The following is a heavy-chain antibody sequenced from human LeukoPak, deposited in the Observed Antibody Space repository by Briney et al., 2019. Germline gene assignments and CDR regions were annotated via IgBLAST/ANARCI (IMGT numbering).Heavy chain of an antibody. D-gene: IGHD3-22*01. CDR3: ARDGYYYDSSGALDY. V-gene: IGHV1-69-2*01. CDR2: VDPEDGET. Sequence: ASVKVSCKASGYTFTDYYMHWVQQAPGKGLEWMGLVDPEDGETIYAEKFQGRVTITADTSTDTAYMELSSLRSEDTAVYYCARDGYYYDSSGALDYWGQGTLVTVSS. J-gene: IGHJ4*02. CDR1: GYTFTDYY.